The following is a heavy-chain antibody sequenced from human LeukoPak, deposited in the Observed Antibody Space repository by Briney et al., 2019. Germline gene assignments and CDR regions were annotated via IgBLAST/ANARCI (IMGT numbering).Heavy chain of an antibody. J-gene: IGHJ4*02. D-gene: IGHD5-24*01. V-gene: IGHV4-39*07. CDR2: IYYSGST. Sequence: SETLSLTCTVSGGSISSSSYYWGWIRQPPGKGLEWIGSIYYSGSTYYNPSLKSRVTISVDTSKNQFSLKLSSVTAADTAVYYCARQSVEMATIRDWGQGTLVTVSS. CDR1: GGSISSSSYY. CDR3: ARQSVEMATIRD.